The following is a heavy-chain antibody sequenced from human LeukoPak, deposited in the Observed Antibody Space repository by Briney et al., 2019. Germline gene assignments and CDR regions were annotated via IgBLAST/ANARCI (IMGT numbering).Heavy chain of an antibody. Sequence: PSETLSLTCTVSGGSISSYYWSWIRQPPGKGLEWIGYIYYSGSTNYNPSLKGRVTISVDTSKNQFSLKLSSVTAADTAVYYCAREAYGSGSYYNGESYYFDYWAREPWSPSPQ. D-gene: IGHD3-10*01. CDR2: IYYSGST. V-gene: IGHV4-59*01. CDR1: GGSISSYY. CDR3: AREAYGSGSYYNGESYYFDY. J-gene: IGHJ4*02.